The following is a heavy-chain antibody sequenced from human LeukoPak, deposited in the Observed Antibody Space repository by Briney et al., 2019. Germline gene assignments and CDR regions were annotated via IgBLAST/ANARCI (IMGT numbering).Heavy chain of an antibody. Sequence: SETPSLTCIVSGDSIRSTTYSWGWMRQSPGKWLEWIASIYYSGSTYYNPSLQSRVTISVDTSNNQFSLKLSSVTAADTAVYYCAVTYYYDSTGYSHFDYWGQGILVTVSS. CDR3: AVTYYYDSTGYSHFDY. CDR2: IYYSGST. CDR1: GDSIRSTTYS. V-gene: IGHV4-39*05. D-gene: IGHD3-22*01. J-gene: IGHJ4*02.